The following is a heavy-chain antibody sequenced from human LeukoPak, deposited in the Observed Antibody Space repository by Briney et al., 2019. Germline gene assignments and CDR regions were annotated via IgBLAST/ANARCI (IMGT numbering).Heavy chain of an antibody. D-gene: IGHD3-22*01. J-gene: IGHJ5*02. Sequence: SETLSLTCTVSGGSISSYYWSWIRQPAGKGLEWIGRIYTSGSTNYNPSLKSRVTMSVDTSKNQFSLKLSSVTAADTAVYYCARDLGYYDSSGYYGSRWFDPWGQGTLVTVSS. CDR2: IYTSGST. V-gene: IGHV4-4*07. CDR3: ARDLGYYDSSGYYGSRWFDP. CDR1: GGSISSYY.